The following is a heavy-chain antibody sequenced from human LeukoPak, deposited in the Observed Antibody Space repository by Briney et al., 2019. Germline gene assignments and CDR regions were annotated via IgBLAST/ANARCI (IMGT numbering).Heavy chain of an antibody. J-gene: IGHJ5*02. CDR3: ARDGSGSGWCWFAP. V-gene: IGHV4-4*07. CDR1: GGSISSCY. D-gene: IGHD6-19*01. Sequence: SETLSLTCTASGGSISSCYWSWIRQPAGKGLEWIGRIYSSGVTNYNPSLQSRVTMSVDTSKKQFSLKLTCVTAADTAVYYCARDGSGSGWCWFAPGGQGTLVTVSS. CDR2: IYSSGVT.